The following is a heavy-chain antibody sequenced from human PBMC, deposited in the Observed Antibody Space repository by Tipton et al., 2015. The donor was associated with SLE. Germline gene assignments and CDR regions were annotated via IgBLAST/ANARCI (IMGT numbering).Heavy chain of an antibody. CDR2: ICYRGTT. Sequence: TLSLTCTVSGDSISRSSYCWGWIRQPPGKGLEWIGSICYRGTTYYNPSLKSRVTISVDTSKNQLSLKLRSVTAADTAVYYCARDTSGWVLSPFDYWGLGTLVTVSS. CDR3: ARDTSGWVLSPFDY. V-gene: IGHV4-39*07. J-gene: IGHJ4*02. CDR1: GDSISRSSYC. D-gene: IGHD3-10*01.